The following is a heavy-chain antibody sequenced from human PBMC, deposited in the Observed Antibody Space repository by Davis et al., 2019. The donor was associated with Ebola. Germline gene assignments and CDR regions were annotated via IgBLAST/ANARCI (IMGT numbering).Heavy chain of an antibody. CDR3: VRELYDYVWLAYLDR. V-gene: IGHV3-74*01. D-gene: IGHD3-16*01. CDR2: INSDGSST. CDR1: GFTFSSYW. Sequence: GESLKISCAASGFTFSSYWMHWVRQAPGKGLVWVSRINSDGSSTSYADSVRGRFTVSRDNSRSTLHLQMNSLKAEDTAIYYCVRELYDYVWLAYLDRWGQGTLVTVSS. J-gene: IGHJ4*02.